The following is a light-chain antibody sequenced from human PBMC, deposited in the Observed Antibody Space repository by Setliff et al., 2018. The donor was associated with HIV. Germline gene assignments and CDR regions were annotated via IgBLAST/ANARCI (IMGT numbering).Light chain of an antibody. CDR3: QQYGISPPLT. CDR1: QSVSSSY. CDR2: GAS. V-gene: IGKV3-20*01. J-gene: IGKJ3*01. Sequence: EVVLTQSPGTLSLSPGERATLFCRASQSVSSSYLAWYQQKPGQAPRLLIYGASSRATGIPDRFSGSGSGTDFTLTISRLEPEDFAVYYCQQYGISPPLTFGPGTKVD.